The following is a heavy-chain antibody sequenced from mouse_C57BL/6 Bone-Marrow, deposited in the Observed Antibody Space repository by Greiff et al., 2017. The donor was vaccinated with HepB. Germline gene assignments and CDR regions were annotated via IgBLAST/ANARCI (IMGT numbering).Heavy chain of an antibody. CDR3: ARYDGYYPVFAY. V-gene: IGHV1-64*01. CDR2: IHPNSGST. CDR1: GYTFTSYW. J-gene: IGHJ3*01. D-gene: IGHD2-3*01. Sequence: QVQLQQPGAELVKPGASVKLSCKASGYTFTSYWMHWVKQRPGQGLEWIGMIHPNSGSTNYNEKFKSKATLTVDKSSSTAYMQLSSLTSDDSAVYYGARYDGYYPVFAYWGNGTLVTVSA.